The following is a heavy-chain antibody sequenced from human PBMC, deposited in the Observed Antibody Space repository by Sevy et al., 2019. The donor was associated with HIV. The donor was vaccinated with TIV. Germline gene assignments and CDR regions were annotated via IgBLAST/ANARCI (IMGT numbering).Heavy chain of an antibody. J-gene: IGHJ6*02. CDR2: IKPDGSDK. D-gene: IGHD4-4*01. CDR3: AKALHRVYFGMDV. CDR1: GFTFSKYW. Sequence: GGSLRLSCAASGFTFSKYWMSWVRQAPGKGLEWVANIKPDGSDKYYVGSLKGRFTISRDNAKNSLYLQMNSLRAEDTAVYYCAKALHRVYFGMDVWGQGTTVTVSS. V-gene: IGHV3-7*03.